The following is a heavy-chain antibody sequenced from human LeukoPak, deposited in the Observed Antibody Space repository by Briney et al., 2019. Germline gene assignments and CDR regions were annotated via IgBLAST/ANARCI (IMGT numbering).Heavy chain of an antibody. CDR2: IKQDGSEK. V-gene: IGHV3-7*05. D-gene: IGHD1-26*01. CDR3: ARIFLGSTTLPDY. Sequence: GGSLRLSCAASGFSVSNNYMTWVRQAPGKGLEWVANIKQDGSEKYYVDSVKGRFTISRDNTKNSLSLQVNSLRAEDTAAYYCARIFLGSTTLPDYWGQGTLVTVSS. CDR1: GFSVSNNY. J-gene: IGHJ4*02.